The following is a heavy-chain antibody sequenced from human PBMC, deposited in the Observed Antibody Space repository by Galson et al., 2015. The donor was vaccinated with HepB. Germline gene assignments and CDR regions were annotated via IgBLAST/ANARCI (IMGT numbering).Heavy chain of an antibody. CDR3: ARDLIAGSGSCDN. CDR1: GFPFSKSW. D-gene: IGHD3-10*01. V-gene: IGHV3-74*01. Sequence: SLRLSCAASGFPFSKSWMHWVRQAPGKGLGWVSRIRGDGNDINYADSVKGRFTMSRDNARNTVYLQMNSLRVEDTAMYYCARDLIAGSGSCDNWGQGTLVTVSS. J-gene: IGHJ4*02. CDR2: IRGDGNDI.